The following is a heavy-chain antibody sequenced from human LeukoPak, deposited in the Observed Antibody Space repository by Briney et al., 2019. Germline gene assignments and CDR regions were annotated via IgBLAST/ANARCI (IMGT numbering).Heavy chain of an antibody. CDR3: ARPYSSSWWFDY. V-gene: IGHV4-39*01. CDR2: IYYSGST. J-gene: IGHJ4*02. Sequence: SETLSLTCTVSGGSISSSSYYWGWIRQPPGKGLEWIGSIYYSGSTYYNPSLKSRVTVSVDTSKNQFSLKLSSVTAADTAVYYCARPYSSSWWFDYWGQGTLVTVSS. CDR1: GGSISSSSYY. D-gene: IGHD6-13*01.